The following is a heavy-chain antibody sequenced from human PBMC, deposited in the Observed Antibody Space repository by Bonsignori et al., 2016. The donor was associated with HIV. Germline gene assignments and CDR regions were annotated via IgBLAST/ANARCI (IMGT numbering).Heavy chain of an antibody. Sequence: PGKGLEWIGSIYYSGSTYYNPPLKSRVTISVDTSKNQFSLKLSSVTAADTAVYYCARDRGLNWNYVANWFDPWGQGTLVTVSS. J-gene: IGHJ5*02. V-gene: IGHV4-39*07. CDR3: ARDRGLNWNYVANWFDP. D-gene: IGHD1-7*01. CDR2: IYYSGST.